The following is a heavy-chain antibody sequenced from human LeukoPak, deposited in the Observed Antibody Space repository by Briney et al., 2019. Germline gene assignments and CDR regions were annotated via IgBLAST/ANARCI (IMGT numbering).Heavy chain of an antibody. CDR2: ISYSGST. CDR1: GGSISSQY. J-gene: IGHJ5*02. V-gene: IGHV4-59*11. Sequence: KTSETLSLTCTVSGGSISSQYWSWIRQPPGKGLEWIGYISYSGSTSYNPSLKSRVTISVDTSKSQFSLRLRSITAADTAVYYCARDIISEYSRPHSHFDPWGQGTLVTVSS. D-gene: IGHD6-13*01. CDR3: ARDIISEYSRPHSHFDP.